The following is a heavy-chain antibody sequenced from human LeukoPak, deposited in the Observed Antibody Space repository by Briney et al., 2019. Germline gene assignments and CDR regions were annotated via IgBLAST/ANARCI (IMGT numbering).Heavy chain of an antibody. V-gene: IGHV4-34*01. CDR1: GGSFSGYY. CDR3: ARYSSGPNLNYFDY. D-gene: IGHD3-22*01. J-gene: IGHJ4*02. CDR2: INHSGST. Sequence: SETLSLTCAVYGGSFSGYYWSWIRQPPGKGLEWIGEINHSGSTNYNPSLKSRVTISVDTSKNQFSLKLSSVTAADTAVYYCARYSSGPNLNYFDYWAREPWSPSPQ.